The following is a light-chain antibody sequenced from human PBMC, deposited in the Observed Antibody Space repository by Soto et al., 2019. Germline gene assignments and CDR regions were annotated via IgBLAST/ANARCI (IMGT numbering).Light chain of an antibody. V-gene: IGLV2-8*01. Sequence: QLVLTQPPSASGSPGQSVTISCTGTSSDVGGYNFVSWYQQHPGKAPKLIIYEVTKRPSGVPDRFSGSKSGNTASLTVSGLLAEDEADYYCASYAGGNQVFGTGTKLTVL. CDR2: EVT. CDR3: ASYAGGNQV. J-gene: IGLJ1*01. CDR1: SSDVGGYNF.